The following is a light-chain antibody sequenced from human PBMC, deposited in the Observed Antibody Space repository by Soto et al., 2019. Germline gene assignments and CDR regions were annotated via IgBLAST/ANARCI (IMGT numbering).Light chain of an antibody. CDR3: QQYDGYSGYT. V-gene: IGKV1-5*03. Sequence: DIQMTQSPSTLSASVGDRVTITCRASQSIRNWLAWYQQKPGKAPRLLIYKASTLQSGVPSRFSGSGSGTEFTLTISSLQPDDFATYYCQQYDGYSGYTFGQGTKLEIK. CDR2: KAS. J-gene: IGKJ2*01. CDR1: QSIRNW.